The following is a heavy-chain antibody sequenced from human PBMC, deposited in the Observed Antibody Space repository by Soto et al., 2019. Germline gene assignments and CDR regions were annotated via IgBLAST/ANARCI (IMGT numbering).Heavy chain of an antibody. CDR2: INPNSGGT. J-gene: IGHJ4*02. D-gene: IGHD6-13*01. V-gene: IGHV1-2*02. CDR1: GYTFTGYY. CDR3: AREKYSSSWEYYFDY. Sequence: ASVKVSCKASGYTFTGYYMHWVRQAPGQGLEWMGWINPNSGGTNYAQKFQGRVTMTRDTSISTAYMEVGRLRSDDTAVYYCAREKYSSSWEYYFDYWGQGNLVTVSS.